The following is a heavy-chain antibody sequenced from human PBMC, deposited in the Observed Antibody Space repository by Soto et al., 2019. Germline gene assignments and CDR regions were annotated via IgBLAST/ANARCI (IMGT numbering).Heavy chain of an antibody. J-gene: IGHJ6*03. CDR1: GFTFSSYS. CDR2: ISSSSNTI. V-gene: IGHV3-48*01. CDR3: ARDSVVAATDDYYYYMDV. D-gene: IGHD2-15*01. Sequence: EVQLVESGGGLVQPGGSLRLSCAGSGFTFSSYSMNWVRQAPGKGLEWVSYISSSSNTIYYADSVKGRFTISRDNAKTLLYLQMNSLRAEDTAVYYCARDSVVAATDDYYYYMDVWGKGTTVTVSS.